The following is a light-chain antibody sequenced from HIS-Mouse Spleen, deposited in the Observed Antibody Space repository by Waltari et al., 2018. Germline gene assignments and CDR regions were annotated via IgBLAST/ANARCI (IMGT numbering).Light chain of an antibody. Sequence: QSALTQPASVSGSPGQSITLSCPGTSRDAGSYNLVPWYQQHPGKAPKLMIYEGSKRPSGVSNRFSGSKSGNTASLTISGLQAEDEADYYCCSYAGSSTFVVFGGGTKLTVL. V-gene: IGLV2-23*01. CDR3: CSYAGSSTFVV. CDR2: EGS. J-gene: IGLJ2*01. CDR1: SRDAGSYNL.